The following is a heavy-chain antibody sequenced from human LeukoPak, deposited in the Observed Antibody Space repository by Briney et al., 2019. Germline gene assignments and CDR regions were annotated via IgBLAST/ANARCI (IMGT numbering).Heavy chain of an antibody. Sequence: PGGSLRLSCAASGFTFRSYSMDWVRQAPGKGREWVSSITGSSNYIYYADSLKGRFTISRDNAKNSLFLQMNSMRAEDTAVYYCARGIGAAGQYYFDSWGQGTLVTVSS. D-gene: IGHD6-13*01. CDR3: ARGIGAAGQYYFDS. J-gene: IGHJ4*02. V-gene: IGHV3-21*01. CDR1: GFTFRSYS. CDR2: ITGSSNYI.